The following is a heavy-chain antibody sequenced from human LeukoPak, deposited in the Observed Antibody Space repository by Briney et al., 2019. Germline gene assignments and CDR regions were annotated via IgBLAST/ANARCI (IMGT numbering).Heavy chain of an antibody. J-gene: IGHJ4*02. CDR3: ARDLGNFDPYYYFDY. Sequence: GGSLRLSCAASGFNFSSYSMNWVRQAPGKGLEWVASISSSSSYIYYADSVKGRFTISREKAKRSLYVQMNSLRAEDTAVYYCARDLGNFDPYYYFDYWGQGTLVTVSS. CDR1: GFNFSSYS. V-gene: IGHV3-21*01. D-gene: IGHD3-9*01. CDR2: ISSSSSYI.